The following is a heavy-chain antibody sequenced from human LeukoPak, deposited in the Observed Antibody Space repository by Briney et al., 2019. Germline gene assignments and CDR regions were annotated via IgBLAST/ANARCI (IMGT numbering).Heavy chain of an antibody. V-gene: IGHV3-23*01. CDR1: GFTFSSYG. J-gene: IGHJ6*03. D-gene: IGHD3-10*01. CDR3: AKSPADYGSGSYYYYYYMDV. CDR2: ISGSGGST. Sequence: TGGSLRLSCAASGFTFSSYGMSWVRQAPGKGLEWVSAISGSGGSTYYADSVKGRFTISRDNSKNTLYLQMNSLRAEDTAVYYCAKSPADYGSGSYYYYYYMDVWGKGTTVTISS.